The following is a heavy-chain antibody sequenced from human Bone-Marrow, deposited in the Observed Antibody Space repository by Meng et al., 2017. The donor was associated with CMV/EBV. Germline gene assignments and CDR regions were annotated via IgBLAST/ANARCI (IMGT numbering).Heavy chain of an antibody. V-gene: IGHV1-69*05. D-gene: IGHD3-3*01. CDR1: GYTFTSYD. CDR2: IIPIFGTA. Sequence: SVKVSCKASGYTFTSYDINWVRQAPGQGLEWMGGIIPIFGTANYAQKFQGRVTITTDESTSTAYMELSSLRSEDTAVYYCARESRRFLEWLFAYWGQGPRVTCSS. J-gene: IGHJ4*02. CDR3: ARESRRFLEWLFAY.